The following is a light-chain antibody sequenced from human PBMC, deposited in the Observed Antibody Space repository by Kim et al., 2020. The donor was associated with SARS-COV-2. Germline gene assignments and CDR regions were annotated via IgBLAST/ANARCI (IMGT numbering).Light chain of an antibody. Sequence: GQAIPISCTGTSSDVGGYNYVSWYQQHPGKAPKLMIYSVSHRPSGVSNRFSGSKSGNTASLTISGLQAEDEADYYCSSYTSSSTVVFGGGTQLTVL. J-gene: IGLJ2*01. CDR3: SSYTSSSTVV. V-gene: IGLV2-14*03. CDR2: SVS. CDR1: SSDVGGYNY.